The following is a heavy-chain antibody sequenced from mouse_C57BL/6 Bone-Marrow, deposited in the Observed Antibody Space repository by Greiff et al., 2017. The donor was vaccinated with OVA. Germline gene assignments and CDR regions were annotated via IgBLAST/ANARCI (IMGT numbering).Heavy chain of an antibody. CDR2: IDPENGDT. D-gene: IGHD4-1*01. J-gene: IGHJ3*01. CDR3: TTNWGFAY. CDR1: GFNIKDDY. V-gene: IGHV14-4*01. Sequence: EVKLMESGAELVRPGASVKLSCTASGFNIKDDYMHWVKQRPEQGLEWIGWIDPENGDTEYASKFQGKATITADTSSNTAYLQLSSLTSEDTAVYYCTTNWGFAYWGQGTLVTVSA.